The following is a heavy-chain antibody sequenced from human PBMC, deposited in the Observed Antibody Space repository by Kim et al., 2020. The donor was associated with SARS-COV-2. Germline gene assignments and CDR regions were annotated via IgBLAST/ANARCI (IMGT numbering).Heavy chain of an antibody. CDR2: IYYSGST. CDR3: ARTNQLLTCDY. CDR1: GGSISSYY. D-gene: IGHD2-2*01. Sequence: SETLSLTCTVSGGSISSYYWSWIRQPPGKGLEWIGYIYYSGSTNYNPSLKSRVTISVDTSKNQFSLKLSSVTAADTAVYYCARTNQLLTCDYWGQGTLVTVSS. J-gene: IGHJ4*02. V-gene: IGHV4-59*01.